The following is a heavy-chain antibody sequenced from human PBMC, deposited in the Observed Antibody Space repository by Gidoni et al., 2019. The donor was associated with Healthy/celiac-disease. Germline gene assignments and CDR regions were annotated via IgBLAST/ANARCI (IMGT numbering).Heavy chain of an antibody. CDR3: AREIAAAGTSTN. CDR1: GYSISSGYY. D-gene: IGHD6-13*01. Sequence: QVQLQESGPGLVKPSETLSLTCAVSGYSISSGYYWGWIRQPPGKGLEWIGSIYHSGSTYYNPSLKSRVTISVDTSKNQFSLKLSSVTAADTAVYYCAREIAAAGTSTNWGQGTLVTVSS. J-gene: IGHJ4*02. CDR2: IYHSGST. V-gene: IGHV4-38-2*02.